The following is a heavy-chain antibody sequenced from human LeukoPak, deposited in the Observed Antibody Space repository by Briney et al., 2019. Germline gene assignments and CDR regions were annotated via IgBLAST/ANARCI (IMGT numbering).Heavy chain of an antibody. J-gene: IGHJ4*02. CDR3: ARGGGAVTSRFGY. CDR2: INHSGST. Sequence: PSETLSLTCAVYGGSFSGYYWSWFRQPPGKGLEWIGEINHSGSTNYNPSLKSRVTISVDTSKNQFSLKLSSVTAAGTAVYYCARGGGAVTSRFGYWGQGTLVTVSS. D-gene: IGHD3-10*01. V-gene: IGHV4-34*01. CDR1: GGSFSGYY.